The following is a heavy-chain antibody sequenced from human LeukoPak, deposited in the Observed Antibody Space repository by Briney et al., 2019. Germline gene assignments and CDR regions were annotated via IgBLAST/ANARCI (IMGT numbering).Heavy chain of an antibody. CDR2: IKSDGSST. CDR3: ARDDAGYSSGWYWVY. V-gene: IGHV3-74*01. CDR1: GFTFSGYW. D-gene: IGHD6-19*01. J-gene: IGHJ4*02. Sequence: GGSLRLSCAASGFTFSGYWMHWVRQAPGKGLVWVSRIKSDGSSTTYADSVKGRFTISRDNAKNSLYLQMNSLRAEDTAVYYCARDDAGYSSGWYWVYWGQGTLVTVSS.